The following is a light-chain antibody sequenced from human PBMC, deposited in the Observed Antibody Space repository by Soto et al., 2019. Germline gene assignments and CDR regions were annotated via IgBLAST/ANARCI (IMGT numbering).Light chain of an antibody. CDR2: DAS. J-gene: IGKJ2*01. Sequence: EIVLTQSPATLSLSPGESATLSCRASQSVSSYLAWYQQKPGQAPRLLIYDASARATGIPARFSGSGSGTDFTRTISRLEAEDFAVYYCQQRSNWPGTFGQGTKLEIK. CDR3: QQRSNWPGT. CDR1: QSVSSY. V-gene: IGKV3-11*01.